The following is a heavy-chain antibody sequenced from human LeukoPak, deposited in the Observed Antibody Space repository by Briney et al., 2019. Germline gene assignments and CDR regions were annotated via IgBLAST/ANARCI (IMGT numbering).Heavy chain of an antibody. V-gene: IGHV4-59*01. CDR1: GGSISSYY. CDR3: ARCVLLWFGESPLDY. J-gene: IGHJ4*02. CDR2: IYYSGST. D-gene: IGHD3-10*01. Sequence: SETLSLTCTVSGGSISSYYWSWIRQPPGKGLEWIGYIYYSGSTNYNPSLKSRVTISVDTSKNQFSLKLSSVTAEDTAVYYCARCVLLWFGESPLDYWGQGTLVTVSS.